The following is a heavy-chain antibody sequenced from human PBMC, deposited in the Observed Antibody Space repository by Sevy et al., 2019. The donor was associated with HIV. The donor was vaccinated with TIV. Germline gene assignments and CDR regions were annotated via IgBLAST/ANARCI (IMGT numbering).Heavy chain of an antibody. CDR2: ISYDGSNK. J-gene: IGHJ4*02. CDR3: ERESDILTGYPRSFDY. CDR1: GFTFSSYA. D-gene: IGHD3-9*01. V-gene: IGHV3-30-3*01. Sequence: GGSLRLSCAASGFTFSSYAMHWVRQAPGKGLEWVAVISYDGSNKYYADSVKGRFTISRDNSKNTLYLQMNSLRPEDTDVYYCERESDILTGYPRSFDYWGQGTLVTVSS.